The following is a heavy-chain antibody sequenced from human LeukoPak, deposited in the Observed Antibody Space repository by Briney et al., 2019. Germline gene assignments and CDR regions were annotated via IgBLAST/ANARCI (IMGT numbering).Heavy chain of an antibody. D-gene: IGHD2-2*01. CDR3: ARDRGVVVVPAAIGLDY. CDR1: GFTFSYYG. V-gene: IGHV3-64*01. J-gene: IGHJ4*02. Sequence: GGSLRLSCAASGFTFSYYGMHWVRQAPGKGLEYVSGINSNGGSTYYANSVKGRFTISRDNSRNTLYLQMNSLRAEDTAVYYCARDRGVVVVPAAIGLDYWGQGTLVTVSS. CDR2: INSNGGST.